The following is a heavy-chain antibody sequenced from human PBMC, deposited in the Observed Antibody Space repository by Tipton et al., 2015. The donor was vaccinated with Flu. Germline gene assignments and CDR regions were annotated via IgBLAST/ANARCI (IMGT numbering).Heavy chain of an antibody. J-gene: IGHJ3*02. Sequence: LRLSCAVYGGSFSGYYWSWIRQPPGKGLEWIGEINHSGSTNYNPSLKSRVTISGDTSKNQFSLKLSSVTAADTAVYYCATHCVGVCSHAFDIGGQGTMVTVSS. CDR3: ATHCVGVCSHAFDI. CDR1: GGSFSGYY. CDR2: INHSGST. V-gene: IGHV4-34*01. D-gene: IGHD2-21*02.